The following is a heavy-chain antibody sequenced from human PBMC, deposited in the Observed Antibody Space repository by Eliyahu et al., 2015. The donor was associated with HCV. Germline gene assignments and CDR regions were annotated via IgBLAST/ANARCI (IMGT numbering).Heavy chain of an antibody. CDR2: IYYSGNT. D-gene: IGHD1-26*01. CDR1: XGSITNTTDD. J-gene: IGHJ5*02. V-gene: IGHV4-39*01. Sequence: QLQLQESGPGLVKPSETLSLTCXVSXGSITNTTDDWGWIRQXPGKGLEWIGNIYYSGNTYYNPSLKSRVTIFVDTSKNQFSLMLTSVTAADAAVYYCARQGAAGGALDPWGQGTLVTVSS. CDR3: ARQGAAGGALDP.